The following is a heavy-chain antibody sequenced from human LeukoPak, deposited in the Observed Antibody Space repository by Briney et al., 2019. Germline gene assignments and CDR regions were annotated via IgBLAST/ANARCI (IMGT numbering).Heavy chain of an antibody. V-gene: IGHV5-51*01. J-gene: IGHJ4*02. CDR2: IYPGDSDT. Sequence: GESLKISCKVSGYSATTYWIAWVRQMPGKSLESMGIIYPGDSDTRYSPSFRGQVTISADKSIGTAYLQWSSLKASDTAMYYCARQKMVGATNSPLDYWGQGTLVTVSS. CDR3: ARQKMVGATNSPLDY. CDR1: GYSATTYW. D-gene: IGHD1-26*01.